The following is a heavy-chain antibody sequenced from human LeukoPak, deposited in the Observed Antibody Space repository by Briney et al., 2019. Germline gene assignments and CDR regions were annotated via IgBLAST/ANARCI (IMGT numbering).Heavy chain of an antibody. J-gene: IGHJ4*02. CDR2: IYYSGST. D-gene: IGHD6-13*01. Sequence: IPSETLTLTCAVSGGSISSSNWWSWVRQPPGKGLEWIGSIYYSGSTYYNPSLKSRVTISVDTSKNQFSLELSSVTAADTAVYYCARARGNGYSSSWYPAGRLGPAFYFDYWGQGTLVTVSS. V-gene: IGHV4-4*02. CDR1: GGSISSSNW. CDR3: ARARGNGYSSSWYPAGRLGPAFYFDY.